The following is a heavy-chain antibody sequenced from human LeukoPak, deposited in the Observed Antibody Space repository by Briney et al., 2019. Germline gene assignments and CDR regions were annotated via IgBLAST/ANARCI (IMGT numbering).Heavy chain of an antibody. Sequence: SGGSLRLSCAASGFTFSNYGMSWVRQAPGKGLEWVSAISGSGASTYYADSVKGRFTISRDNSKNTVYLQMNSLRAEDTAVYYCAKLLRGSSSWFDDWGQGTLVTVSS. D-gene: IGHD6-13*01. CDR3: AKLLRGSSSWFDD. CDR2: ISGSGAST. CDR1: GFTFSNYG. V-gene: IGHV3-23*01. J-gene: IGHJ4*02.